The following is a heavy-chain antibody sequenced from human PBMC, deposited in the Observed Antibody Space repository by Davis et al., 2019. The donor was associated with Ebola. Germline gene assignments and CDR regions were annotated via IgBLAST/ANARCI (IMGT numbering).Heavy chain of an antibody. Sequence: GESLKISCAASGFTFSSYWRSWVREAPVKGLEWGANIKQDGSEKYYVDCVRGRFTVSRDNARNSLDLQMNSLRVEDTAVYFCARYYGNFAFVDYWGQGTLVTVSS. J-gene: IGHJ4*02. V-gene: IGHV3-7*03. CDR2: IKQDGSEK. CDR1: GFTFSSYW. D-gene: IGHD4-11*01. CDR3: ARYYGNFAFVDY.